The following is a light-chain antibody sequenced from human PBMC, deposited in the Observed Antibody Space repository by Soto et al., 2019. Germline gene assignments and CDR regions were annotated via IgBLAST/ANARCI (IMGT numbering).Light chain of an antibody. CDR2: GAS. V-gene: IGKV3-20*01. CDR3: QQYGSSPWA. CDR1: QSVSSSY. Sequence: EIVLTQSPGTLSLSPGERATLSCRASQSVSSSYLAWYQQKPGQAPRLLLYGASSRANGIPARFSGSGSGQDFTLTISRLEPEDFAVYYCQQYGSSPWAFGQGTKVEIK. J-gene: IGKJ1*01.